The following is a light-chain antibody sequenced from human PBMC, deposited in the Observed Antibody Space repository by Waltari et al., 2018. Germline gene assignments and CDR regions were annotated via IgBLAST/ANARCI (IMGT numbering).Light chain of an antibody. V-gene: IGKV3-15*01. CDR3: QQYNDWPRVT. Sequence: EMVMTQSPATLSDSPGERATLPCRASQSLSSNLAWYQQKPGQAPRLLIYGASTRATGIPARFSGSGSGTEFTLTISSLQSEDFAVYYCQQYNDWPRVTFGGGTKVEIK. CDR1: QSLSSN. J-gene: IGKJ4*01. CDR2: GAS.